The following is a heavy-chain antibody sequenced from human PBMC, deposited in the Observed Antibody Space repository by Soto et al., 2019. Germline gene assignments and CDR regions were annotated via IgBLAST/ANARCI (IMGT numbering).Heavy chain of an antibody. J-gene: IGHJ4*02. CDR1: GDSISRYY. D-gene: IGHD3-10*01. Sequence: ETRSLTCSVFGDSISRYYWSWIRQPAGKGLEFIGRIYNSGIINYNPSLESRVTMSVDPSKNQISLQLSSATAADTAMYYCARGPYCGEECYFAYWGQGTLVTVSS. CDR2: IYNSGII. CDR3: ARGPYCGEECYFAY. V-gene: IGHV4-4*07.